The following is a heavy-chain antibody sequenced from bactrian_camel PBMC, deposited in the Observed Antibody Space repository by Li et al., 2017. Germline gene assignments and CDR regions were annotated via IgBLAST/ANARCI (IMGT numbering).Heavy chain of an antibody. V-gene: IGHV3S42*01. CDR2: IDGYGTL. J-gene: IGHJ4*01. CDR1: ESTFRNYC. D-gene: IGHD2*01. Sequence: VQLVESGGGSVQAGGSLRLSCVASESTFRNYCMGWLRQAPGKEREGVALIDGYGTLTYANSVKGRFTISHDSARNTLYLQMDSLKPDDTAVYFCAPGDCSGRYCYPPGQGTQVTVS.